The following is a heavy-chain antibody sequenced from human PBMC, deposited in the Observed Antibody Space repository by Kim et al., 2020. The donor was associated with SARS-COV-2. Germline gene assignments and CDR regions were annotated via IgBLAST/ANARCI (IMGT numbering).Heavy chain of an antibody. D-gene: IGHD3-10*01. Sequence: GGSLRLSCAASGFTFSSYGMHWVRQAPGKGLEWVAVISYDGSNKYYADSVKGRFTISRDNSKNTLYLQMNSLRAEDTAVYYCAKDRTGYYYYMDVWGKGTTVTVSS. CDR1: GFTFSSYG. CDR2: ISYDGSNK. J-gene: IGHJ6*03. V-gene: IGHV3-30*18. CDR3: AKDRTGYYYYMDV.